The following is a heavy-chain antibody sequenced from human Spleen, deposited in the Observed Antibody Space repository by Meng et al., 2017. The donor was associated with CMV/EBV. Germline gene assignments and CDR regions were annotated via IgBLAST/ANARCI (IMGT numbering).Heavy chain of an antibody. CDR2: IYSGGSST. CDR3: ARDTPNDFWSGYYHYYYYGMDV. Sequence: GGSLRLSCAASGFTFSSYAMSWVRQAPGKGLEWVSVIYSGGSSTYYADSVKGRFTISRDNSKNTLYLQMNSLRAEDTAVYYCARDTPNDFWSGYYHYYYYGMDVWGQGTTVTVSS. D-gene: IGHD3-3*01. CDR1: GFTFSSYA. J-gene: IGHJ6*02. V-gene: IGHV3-23*03.